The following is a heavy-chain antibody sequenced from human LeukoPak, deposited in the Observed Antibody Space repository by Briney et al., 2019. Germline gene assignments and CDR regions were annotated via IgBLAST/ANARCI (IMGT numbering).Heavy chain of an antibody. D-gene: IGHD6-19*01. V-gene: IGHV3-23*01. CDR3: ARLVPLAGTLDY. Sequence: GGSLRLSCAASGFTFSSYAMSWVRQAPGKGLEWASAISGSGGSTYYADSVKGRFTISRDNSKNTLYLQMNSLRAEDTAVYYCARLVPLAGTLDYWGQGTLVTVSS. J-gene: IGHJ4*02. CDR2: ISGSGGST. CDR1: GFTFSSYA.